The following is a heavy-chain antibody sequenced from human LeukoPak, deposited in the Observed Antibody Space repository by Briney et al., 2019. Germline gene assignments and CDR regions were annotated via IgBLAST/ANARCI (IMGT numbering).Heavy chain of an antibody. CDR1: GYSISSGYY. CDR2: IYHSGST. Sequence: SETLSLTCTVSGYSISSGYYWGWIRQPPGKGLEWIGSIYHSGSTNYNPSLKSRVTISVDKSKNHFSLELSSVTAADTAVYYCTCHSGWSGPSEWGQGTLVIVSS. D-gene: IGHD6-19*01. CDR3: TCHSGWSGPSE. J-gene: IGHJ4*02. V-gene: IGHV4-38-2*02.